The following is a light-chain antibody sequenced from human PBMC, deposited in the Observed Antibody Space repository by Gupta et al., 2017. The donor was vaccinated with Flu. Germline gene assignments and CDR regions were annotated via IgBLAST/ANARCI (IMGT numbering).Light chain of an antibody. V-gene: IGLV4-69*01. CDR3: QTWGTDIRGV. Sequence: GHSRYAIAWHQQQPERGPRYLMKLNSDGSHTKGDGIPDRFSGSSSGAERYLTISSVQSEDEADYYCQTWGTDIRGVFGGGTKLTVL. CDR2: LNSDGSH. J-gene: IGLJ3*02. CDR1: GHSRYA.